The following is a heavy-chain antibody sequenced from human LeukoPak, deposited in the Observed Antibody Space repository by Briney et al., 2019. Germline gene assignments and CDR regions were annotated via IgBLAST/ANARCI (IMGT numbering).Heavy chain of an antibody. V-gene: IGHV2-26*01. D-gene: IGHD6-19*01. CDR2: IFSNDRR. J-gene: IGHJ4*02. Sequence: SGPVLVKPTETLTLTCTVSGFSLSDSRVGVSWIRQPPGKALEWLAHIFSNDRRSYNTSLQTRPTISKDTSKSQVVLTMANMDPVDTATYYCARVALSVPGTGGFDYWGQGTLVTVSS. CDR1: GFSLSDSRVG. CDR3: ARVALSVPGTGGFDY.